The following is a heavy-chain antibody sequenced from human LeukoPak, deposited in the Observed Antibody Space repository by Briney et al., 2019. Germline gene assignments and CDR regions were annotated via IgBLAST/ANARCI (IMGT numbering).Heavy chain of an antibody. J-gene: IGHJ4*02. CDR3: APTAEAYTSWWKV. D-gene: IGHD3-16*01. Sequence: ASVKVSCKVSGYKFTDDYMHWVRQAPGQGLEFMGWINPDSGFTNYAQKFKSRVTMTRDTSISTAYLEVRSLTSDDTAVYYCAPTAEAYTSWWKVWGQGTLVTVSS. CDR2: INPDSGFT. V-gene: IGHV1-2*02. CDR1: GYKFTDDY.